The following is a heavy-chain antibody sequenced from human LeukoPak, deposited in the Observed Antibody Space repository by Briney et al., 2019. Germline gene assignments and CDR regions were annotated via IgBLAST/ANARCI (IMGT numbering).Heavy chain of an antibody. D-gene: IGHD1-26*01. J-gene: IGHJ4*02. Sequence: WGSLSLSCAASGFTFINYVIHWVRQAPGKGLEWVAVMSVSGGTKIYTDSVKGRFSISRDNSKNTLYLEMNSLRVEDTAVYYCARDPRLGAPDYFDSWGQG. CDR1: GFTFINYV. V-gene: IGHV3-30-3*01. CDR3: ARDPRLGAPDYFDS. CDR2: MSVSGGTK.